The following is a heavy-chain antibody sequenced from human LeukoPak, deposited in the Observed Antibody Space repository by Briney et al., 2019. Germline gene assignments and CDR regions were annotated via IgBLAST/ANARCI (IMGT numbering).Heavy chain of an antibody. CDR1: GFTVSSNY. CDR3: ARDMYYYDSSGYPTKYFDY. V-gene: IGHV3-66*02. D-gene: IGHD3-22*01. J-gene: IGHJ4*02. CDR2: IYSGGST. Sequence: QAGGFLRLSCAASGFTVSSNYMSWVRQAPGKGLEWVSVIYSGGSTYYADSVKGRFTISRDNSKNTLYLQMNSLRAEDTAVYYCARDMYYYDSSGYPTKYFDYWGQGTLVTVSS.